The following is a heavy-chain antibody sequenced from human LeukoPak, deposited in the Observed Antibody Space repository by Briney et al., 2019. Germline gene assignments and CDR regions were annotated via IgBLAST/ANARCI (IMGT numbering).Heavy chain of an antibody. J-gene: IGHJ4*02. CDR2: IVVGSGNT. D-gene: IGHD3-22*01. Sequence: SVKVSSKASGFTFTSSAVQWVRQARGQRLEWIGWIVVGSGNTNYAQKFQERVTITRDMSTSTAYMELSSLRSEDTAVYYCAAGYYDSSGPYDYWGQGTLVTVSS. CDR1: GFTFTSSA. CDR3: AAGYYDSSGPYDY. V-gene: IGHV1-58*01.